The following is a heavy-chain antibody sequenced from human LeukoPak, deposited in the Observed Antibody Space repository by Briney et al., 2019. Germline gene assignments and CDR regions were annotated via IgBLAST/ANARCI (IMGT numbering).Heavy chain of an antibody. CDR3: ARHFGAARPSDY. CDR1: GGSISSSSYY. D-gene: IGHD6-6*01. CDR2: IYYSGST. Sequence: PSETLSLTCTVSGGSISSSSYYWGWIRQPPGKGLEWIGSIYYSGSTYYNPSLKSRATISVDTSKNQFSLKLSSVTAADTAVYYCARHFGAARPSDYWGQGTLVTVSS. J-gene: IGHJ4*02. V-gene: IGHV4-39*01.